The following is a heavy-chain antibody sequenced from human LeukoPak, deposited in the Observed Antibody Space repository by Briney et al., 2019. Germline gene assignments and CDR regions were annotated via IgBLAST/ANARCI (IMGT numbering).Heavy chain of an antibody. CDR2: IYHSGST. CDR1: GGSISSGGYS. Sequence: SQTLSLTCAVSGGSISSGGYSWSWIRQPPGKGLEWIGYIYHSGSTYYNPSLKSRVTISVDRSKNQFSLKLSSVTAADTAVYYCARASEYGAFDIWGQGTMVTASS. D-gene: IGHD4-17*01. CDR3: ARASEYGAFDI. V-gene: IGHV4-30-2*01. J-gene: IGHJ3*02.